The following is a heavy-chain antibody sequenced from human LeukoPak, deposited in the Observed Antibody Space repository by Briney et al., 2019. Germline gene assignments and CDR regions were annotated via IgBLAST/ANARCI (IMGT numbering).Heavy chain of an antibody. Sequence: ASVKVSCKASGYTFTDYYIHWVRQAPGQGLEWMGWINPNSGGTNYAQKFQGRVTMTRDTSISTAYMELSRLRSDDTAVYYCARVGGNDSGLPFDYWGQGTLVTVSS. D-gene: IGHD4-17*01. CDR1: GYTFTDYY. CDR2: INPNSGGT. CDR3: ARVGGNDSGLPFDY. V-gene: IGHV1-2*02. J-gene: IGHJ4*02.